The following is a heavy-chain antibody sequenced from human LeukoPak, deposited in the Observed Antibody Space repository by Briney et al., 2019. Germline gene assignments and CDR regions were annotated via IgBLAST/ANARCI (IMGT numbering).Heavy chain of an antibody. J-gene: IGHJ4*02. Sequence: GGSLRLSCAASGFTFSNTAMDRVRQAPCKGLDWVVFIRRDGSDEHYADSVQGRFTISRDNSKNTLYLQMNSLRPEDTAVYYCAKSDGVVDSHFDYWGQGALVTVSS. CDR3: AKSDGVVDSHFDY. V-gene: IGHV3-30*02. CDR2: IRRDGSDE. CDR1: GFTFSNTA. D-gene: IGHD3-22*01.